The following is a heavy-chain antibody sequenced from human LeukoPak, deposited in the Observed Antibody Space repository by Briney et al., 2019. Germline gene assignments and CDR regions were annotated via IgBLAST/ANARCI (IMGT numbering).Heavy chain of an antibody. Sequence: SETLSLTCTVSGGSISSYYWSWIRQPAGKGLEWIGRIYTSGSANYNPSLKGRVTMSVDTSKNQFSLKLSSVTAADTAVYYCARGIAAAGSYPFDYWGQGTLVTVSS. D-gene: IGHD6-13*01. J-gene: IGHJ4*02. CDR1: GGSISSYY. CDR3: ARGIAAAGSYPFDY. V-gene: IGHV4-4*07. CDR2: IYTSGSA.